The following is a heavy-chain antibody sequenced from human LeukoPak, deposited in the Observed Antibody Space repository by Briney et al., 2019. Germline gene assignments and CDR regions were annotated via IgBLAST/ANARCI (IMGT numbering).Heavy chain of an antibody. CDR1: GGSISSYY. D-gene: IGHD3-16*01. Sequence: SETLSLTCTVSGGSISSYYWSWIRQPPGKGLEWIGSIYYSGSTYYNPSLKSRVTISVDTSKNQFSLKLSSVTAADTAVYYCARQGSLTRDWFDPWGQGTLVTVSS. CDR2: IYYSGST. V-gene: IGHV4-59*05. J-gene: IGHJ5*02. CDR3: ARQGSLTRDWFDP.